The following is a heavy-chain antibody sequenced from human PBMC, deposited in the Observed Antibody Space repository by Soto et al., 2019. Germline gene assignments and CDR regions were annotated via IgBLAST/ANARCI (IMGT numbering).Heavy chain of an antibody. CDR3: ARAVAAAGSF. J-gene: IGHJ4*02. V-gene: IGHV3-7*01. CDR2: INEDGSKK. D-gene: IGHD2-2*01. CDR1: GFTLSTYW. Sequence: EVQLVESGGGLVHPGGSLXXXXXXXGFTLSTYWXSWVRQAPGKGLEWVANINEDGSKKYYVDSVKGRFTISRDNAQNSLYLQMNSLRDEDTAVYYCARAVAAAGSFWGQGTLVTVSS.